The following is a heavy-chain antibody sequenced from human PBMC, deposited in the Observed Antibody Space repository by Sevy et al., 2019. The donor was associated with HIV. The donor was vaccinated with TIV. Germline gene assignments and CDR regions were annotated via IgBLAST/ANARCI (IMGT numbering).Heavy chain of an antibody. CDR1: GFSFDSYA. D-gene: IGHD3-22*01. J-gene: IGHJ6*03. CDR2: ISGSGTRT. Sequence: GGSLRLSCAVSGFSFDSYAMTWVRQAPGKGLEWVSGISGSGTRTYYADSVKGRFIISRDNSKNTLYLQMNSLRSEDTAIYYCAKGGGGHYDPDEIGYYFYYYNMDVWGKGTTVTVSS. CDR3: AKGGGGHYDPDEIGYYFYYYNMDV. V-gene: IGHV3-23*01.